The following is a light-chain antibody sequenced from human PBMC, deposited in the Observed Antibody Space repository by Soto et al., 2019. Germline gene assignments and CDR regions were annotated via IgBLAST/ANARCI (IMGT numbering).Light chain of an antibody. V-gene: IGKV3-20*01. CDR2: GAS. CDR3: QQYARSPGT. J-gene: IGKJ1*01. Sequence: EIVFTQSPATLSLSPGERATLSGRASQSIASDYLAWYQQRPGQAPRLLLSGASSRATGIPDRFSGSGSGTDFTLTISSLEPEDFAVYYCQQYARSPGTFGQGTKVDIK. CDR1: QSIASDY.